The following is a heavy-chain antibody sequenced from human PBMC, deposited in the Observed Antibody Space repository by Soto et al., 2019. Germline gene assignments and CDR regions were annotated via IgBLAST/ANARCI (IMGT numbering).Heavy chain of an antibody. CDR2: ISGSGGST. CDR1: GFTFSSYA. Sequence: PVGSLRLSCAASGFTFSSYAMSWVRQAPGKGLEWVSAISGSGGSTYYADSVKGRFTISRDNSKNTLYLQMNSLRAEDTAVYYCAKASYYYDSSGTFNYYYGMDVWGQGTTVTVSS. D-gene: IGHD3-22*01. CDR3: AKASYYYDSSGTFNYYYGMDV. V-gene: IGHV3-23*01. J-gene: IGHJ6*02.